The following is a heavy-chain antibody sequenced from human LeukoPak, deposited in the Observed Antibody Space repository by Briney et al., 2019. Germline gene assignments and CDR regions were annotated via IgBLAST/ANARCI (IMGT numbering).Heavy chain of an antibody. J-gene: IGHJ4*02. CDR2: IHSSGGT. CDR1: GGSITSYY. CDR3: AREFSGTSIAARVFDS. Sequence: PSETLSLTCTVSGGSITSYYWTYIRQPAGKGLEWIGRIHSSGGTNYSPSLKSRVTMSLDTSKNQFSLNPSSVTAADTAIYYCAREFSGTSIAARVFDSWGQGTLVTVSS. V-gene: IGHV4-4*07. D-gene: IGHD6-6*01.